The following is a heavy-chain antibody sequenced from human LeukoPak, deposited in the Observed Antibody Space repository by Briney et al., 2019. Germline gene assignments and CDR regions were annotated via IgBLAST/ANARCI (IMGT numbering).Heavy chain of an antibody. CDR1: GFTFSSYG. V-gene: IGHV3-23*01. CDR2: VRGSGTDT. D-gene: IGHD5-12*01. J-gene: IGHJ4*02. Sequence: GGSLRLSCAASGFTFSSYGMHWVRQAPGKGLEWVSAVRGSGTDTYYADSVKGRFTISRDNSKNTLYLQMNSLRAEDTAIYYCAKTSRVNSAYDSPFHYRGLGTLVTVSS. CDR3: AKTSRVNSAYDSPFHY.